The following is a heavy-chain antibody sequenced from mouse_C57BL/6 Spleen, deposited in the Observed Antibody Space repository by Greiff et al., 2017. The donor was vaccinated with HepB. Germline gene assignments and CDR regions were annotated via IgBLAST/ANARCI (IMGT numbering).Heavy chain of an antibody. CDR3: ARWGTTVVVDY. CDR1: GYTFTSYG. CDR2: IYPRSGNT. D-gene: IGHD1-1*01. J-gene: IGHJ2*01. V-gene: IGHV1-81*01. Sequence: VHLVESGAELARPGASVKLSCKASGYTFTSYGISWVKQRTGQGLEWIGEIYPRSGNTYYNEKFKGKATLTADKSSSTAYMELRSLTSEDSAVYFCARWGTTVVVDYWGQGTTLTVSS.